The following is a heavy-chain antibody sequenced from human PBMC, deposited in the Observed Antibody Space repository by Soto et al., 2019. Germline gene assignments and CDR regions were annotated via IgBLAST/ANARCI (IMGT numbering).Heavy chain of an antibody. J-gene: IGHJ3*02. CDR3: ARDRSDIVVVVAGAFDI. D-gene: IGHD2-15*01. V-gene: IGHV3-48*01. Sequence: EVQLVESGGGLVQPGGSLRLSCAASGFTFSSYSMNWVRQAPGKGLEWVSYISSSSRTIYYADSVKGRFTISRDNAKNSLYLKMTSLRAEDTAVYYCARDRSDIVVVVAGAFDIWGQGTMVTVSS. CDR2: ISSSSRTI. CDR1: GFTFSSYS.